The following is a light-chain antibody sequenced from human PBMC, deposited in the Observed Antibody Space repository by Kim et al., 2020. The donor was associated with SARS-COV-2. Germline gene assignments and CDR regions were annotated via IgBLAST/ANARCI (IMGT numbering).Light chain of an antibody. CDR3: SSYLTTWSYV. CDR1: TTDVDSFKS. V-gene: IGLV2-14*03. Sequence: GQSISISCTGTTTDVDSFKSVSWYHQRPGQVPQPLIFDFTERPSGVSARFSASRSGTTFSLTISGLHSDDEGDYYCSSYLTTWSYVFGTGTKVTVL. J-gene: IGLJ1*01. CDR2: DFT.